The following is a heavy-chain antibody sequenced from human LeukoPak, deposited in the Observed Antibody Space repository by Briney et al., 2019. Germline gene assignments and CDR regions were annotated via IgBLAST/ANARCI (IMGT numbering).Heavy chain of an antibody. V-gene: IGHV1-18*01. CDR2: ISAYNGNT. J-gene: IGHJ4*02. CDR3: ARDQSSSWTYYFDY. D-gene: IGHD6-13*01. CDR1: GYTFTSYG. Sequence: GASVKVSCKASGYTFTSYGISWVRQAPGQGLEWMGWISAYNGNTNYAQKLQGRVTMTTDTSTSTAYMELRSLRSDDTAVYYCARDQSSSWTYYFDYWGQGTLVTVSS.